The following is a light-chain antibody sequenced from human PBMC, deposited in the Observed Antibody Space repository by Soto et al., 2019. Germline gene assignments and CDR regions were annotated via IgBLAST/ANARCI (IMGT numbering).Light chain of an antibody. CDR1: QSLLYGDGKTY. CDR3: MQRTHVPST. CDR2: DAS. V-gene: IGKV2D-29*01. J-gene: IGKJ5*01. Sequence: DVVLTQAPLSLSVTPGQPASMSCKSSQSLLYGDGKTYLYWYLQRPGQPPQLLIYDASNRFSGVPDRFSGSGSGTDFTLKISRVEAEDVGVYYCMQRTHVPSTFGQGTRLESK.